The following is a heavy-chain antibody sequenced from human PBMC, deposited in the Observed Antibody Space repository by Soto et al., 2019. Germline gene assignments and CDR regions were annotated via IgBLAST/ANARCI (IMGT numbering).Heavy chain of an antibody. J-gene: IGHJ5*02. D-gene: IGHD1-26*01. Sequence: GGSLRLSCAASGFIFENFGMSWVRQAPGKGLEWISSISGSGFKKYYADSVKGRFTISRDNSKSTVYLELNNLSAEDTAVYHCAKNQGVELVPLTTVDWFDPWGQGSVVTVSS. V-gene: IGHV3-23*01. CDR2: ISGSGFKK. CDR1: GFIFENFG. CDR3: AKNQGVELVPLTTVDWFDP.